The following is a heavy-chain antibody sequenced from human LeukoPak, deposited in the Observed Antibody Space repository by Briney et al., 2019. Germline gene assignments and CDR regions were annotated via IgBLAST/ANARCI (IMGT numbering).Heavy chain of an antibody. J-gene: IGHJ4*02. CDR3: AGGRPYYFDY. V-gene: IGHV4-59*01. CDR2: ISYSGST. CDR1: GGSISSYY. Sequence: KPSETPSLTCPVPGGSISSYYWSLIRQPPREGLEWIGYISYSGSTNYNPSLKSRVTISVDTSKNQFSLKLSSVTAADTAVYYCAGGRPYYFDYWGQGTLVTVSS.